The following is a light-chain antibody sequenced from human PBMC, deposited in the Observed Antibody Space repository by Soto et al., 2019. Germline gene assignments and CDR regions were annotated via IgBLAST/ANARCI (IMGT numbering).Light chain of an antibody. J-gene: IGKJ4*01. CDR3: QQLNSYSPRLI. CDR1: LPISNY. Sequence: DIQMTQSPSSLSASVGGRVTITFLASLPISNYLAWYQQKPGKIPNLLIYAASTLQAGVPSRFSGSGSGTDFTLTITSLQPEDLATYYCQQLNSYSPRLIFGGGTKVDIK. V-gene: IGKV1-27*01. CDR2: AAS.